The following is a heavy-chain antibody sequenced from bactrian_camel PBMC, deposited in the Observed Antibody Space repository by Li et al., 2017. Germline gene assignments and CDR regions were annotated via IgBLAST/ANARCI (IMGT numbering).Heavy chain of an antibody. CDR1: GYISSRHC. CDR2: IRRDGDE. V-gene: IGHV3S31*01. Sequence: VQLVESGGGSVQAGGSLRLSCTHSGYISSRHCMGWFRQAPGKAREGIAGIRRDGDEYYAGSVKGRFTISQDNAKNIIYLQMSSLTPDDTAVYYCAAGTRIIVGDYCDGITTWGQGTQVTV. J-gene: IGHJ6*01. D-gene: IGHD3*01. CDR3: AAGTRIIVGDYCDGITT.